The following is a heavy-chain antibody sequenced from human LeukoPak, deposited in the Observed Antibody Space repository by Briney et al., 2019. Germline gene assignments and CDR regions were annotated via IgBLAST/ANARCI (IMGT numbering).Heavy chain of an antibody. V-gene: IGHV1-69*06. CDR2: IIPIFGTA. D-gene: IGHD4-11*01. J-gene: IGHJ5*02. CDR3: AXXXXXXXNYNWFDP. Sequence: GTXXXXXIXWVRQAPGQGXEXXGXIIPIFGTANYXQKFQGRVTITADKSXXTAYMELSSLRSEDTAVYYCAXXXXXXXNYNWFDPWGQGTLVTVSS. CDR1: GTXXXXX.